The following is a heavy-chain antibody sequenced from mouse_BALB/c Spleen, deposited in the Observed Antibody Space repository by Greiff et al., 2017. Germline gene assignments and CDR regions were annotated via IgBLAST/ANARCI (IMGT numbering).Heavy chain of an antibody. J-gene: IGHJ3*01. V-gene: IGHV1-18*01. CDR2: INPYNGGT. D-gene: IGHD1-1*01. Sequence: DVKLQESGPELVKPGASMKISCKASGYSFTGYTMNWVKQSHGKNLEWIGLINPYNGGTSYNQKFKGKATLTVDKSSSTAYMELLSLTSEDSAVYYCAKGGSSSAWFAYWGQGTLVTVSA. CDR1: GYSFTGYT. CDR3: AKGGSSSAWFAY.